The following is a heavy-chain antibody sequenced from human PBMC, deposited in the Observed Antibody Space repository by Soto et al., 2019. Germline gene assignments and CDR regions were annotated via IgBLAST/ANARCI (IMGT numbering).Heavy chain of an antibody. CDR3: ARAGREYYFDY. V-gene: IGHV1-46*01. CDR1: GYTFTSYY. J-gene: IGHJ4*02. Sequence: ASVKVSCKASGYTFTSYYMHWVRQAPGQGLEWMGIINPSGGSTSYAQKFQGGVTMTRDTSTSTVYMELSSLRSEDTAVYYCARAGREYYFDYWGQGTLVIVSS. CDR2: INPSGGST.